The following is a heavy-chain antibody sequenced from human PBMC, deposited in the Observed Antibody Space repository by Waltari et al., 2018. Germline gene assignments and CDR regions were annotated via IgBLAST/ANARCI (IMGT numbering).Heavy chain of an antibody. D-gene: IGHD1-1*01. CDR3: ATWRENAFDV. J-gene: IGHJ3*01. V-gene: IGHV1-2*05. CDR2: INPNSGGT. CDR1: GYTFTGYF. Sequence: QVQLVQSGAEMKKRGASVKVSCEASGYTFTGYFIHWVQQAPGQGLEWMGRINPNSGGTNYAQKFQGRVTLTRDKSINTAYMDLSRLTSDDTGMYYCATWRENAFDVWGQGTMVTVST.